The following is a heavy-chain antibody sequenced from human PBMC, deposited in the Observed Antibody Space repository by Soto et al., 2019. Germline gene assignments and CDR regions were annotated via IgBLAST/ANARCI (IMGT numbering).Heavy chain of an antibody. CDR3: ARGWELLGPNYGMDV. CDR1: GFTFSDYY. V-gene: IGHV3-11*01. J-gene: IGHJ6*02. CDR2: ISSSGSTI. Sequence: PVGSLRLSCAASGFTFSDYYMSWIRQAPGKGLEWVSYISSSGSTIYYADSVKGRFTISRDNAKNSLYLQMSSLRAEDTAVYYCARGWELLGPNYGMDVWGQGTTVTVSS. D-gene: IGHD1-26*01.